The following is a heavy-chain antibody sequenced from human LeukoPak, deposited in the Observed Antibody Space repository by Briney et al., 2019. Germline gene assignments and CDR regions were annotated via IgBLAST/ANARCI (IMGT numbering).Heavy chain of an antibody. CDR1: GYTFSSYG. CDR3: ARDQGIYNHRIIDS. V-gene: IGHV1-18*01. Sequence: ASVKVSCKASGYTFSSYGISWVRQAPGQGLERMGWTSAYNGNTNFAQEFQGRVTMTTDTSTSTASMELRSLRSDDTAVYYCARDQGIYNHRIIDSWGQGTLVTVSS. J-gene: IGHJ4*02. D-gene: IGHD5-12*01. CDR2: TSAYNGNT.